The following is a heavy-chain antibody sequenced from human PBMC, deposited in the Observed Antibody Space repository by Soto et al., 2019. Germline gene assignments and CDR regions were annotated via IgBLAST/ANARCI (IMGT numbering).Heavy chain of an antibody. CDR2: IWYDGSNK. CDR3: ARDPVNYFGLPFDY. Sequence: GGSLRLSCAASGFTFSSYGMHWVRQAPGKGLEWVAVIWYDGSNKYYADSVKGRFTISRDNSKNTLYLQMNSLRAEDTAVYYCARDPVNYFGLPFDYWGQGTLVTVSS. CDR1: GFTFSSYG. V-gene: IGHV3-33*01. D-gene: IGHD1-7*01. J-gene: IGHJ4*02.